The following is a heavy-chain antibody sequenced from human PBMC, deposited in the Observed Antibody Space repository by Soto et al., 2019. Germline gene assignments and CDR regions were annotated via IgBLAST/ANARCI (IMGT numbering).Heavy chain of an antibody. Sequence: GGSLRLSCTASGFTFSSYAMSWVRQAPGKGLEWVSAISGSGGSTYYADSVKGRFTISRDNSKNTLYLQMNSLRAEDTAVYYCAKYYYDSSGYLYYFDYWGQGTLVTVSS. CDR2: ISGSGGST. V-gene: IGHV3-23*01. CDR1: GFTFSSYA. D-gene: IGHD3-22*01. J-gene: IGHJ4*02. CDR3: AKYYYDSSGYLYYFDY.